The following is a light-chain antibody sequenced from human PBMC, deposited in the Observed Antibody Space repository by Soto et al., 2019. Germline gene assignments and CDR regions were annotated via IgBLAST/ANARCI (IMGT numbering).Light chain of an antibody. J-gene: IGLJ2*01. V-gene: IGLV6-57*04. CDR2: EDD. CDR3: QSYDSGSHVI. CDR1: SGSIASNY. Sequence: NFMLTQPRSVSESPGKTVTISCTRSSGSIASNYVQWFQQRPGSAPTTVIYEDDRRPSGVPDRFSGSIDRSSNSASLIISRLKTEDEGDYYCQSYDSGSHVIFGGGTQLTVL.